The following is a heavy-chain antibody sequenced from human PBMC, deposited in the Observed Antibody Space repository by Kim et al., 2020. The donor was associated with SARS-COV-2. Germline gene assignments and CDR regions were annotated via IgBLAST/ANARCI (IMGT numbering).Heavy chain of an antibody. D-gene: IGHD2-8*02. V-gene: IGHV4-34*01. J-gene: IGHJ6*02. CDR3: ARGRAGVVPAPVLGIGPHYDYFMMDV. CDR1: GGSFSGHY. CDR2: IHQSGST. Sequence: SETLSLTCAVYGGSFSGHYWSWIRQPPGKGLEWIGEIHQSGSTNYTPSLKSRVILSVDTSKNQFSLKLTSVTAADTGFYYCARGRAGVVPAPVLGIGPHYDYFMMDVGGHGTTVTVSS.